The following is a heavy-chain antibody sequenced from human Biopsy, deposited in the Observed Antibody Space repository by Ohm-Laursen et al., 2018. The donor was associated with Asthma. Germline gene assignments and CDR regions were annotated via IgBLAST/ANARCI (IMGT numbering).Heavy chain of an antibody. CDR3: ARKAGSCISRTCYSLDF. V-gene: IGHV1-69*01. Sequence: SSVQVSCNSLGGTFNTYVIGWVRQAPGQGLEWMVGINSVFGTTTYPQKFQDRVTITADDSTSTVYMELSSLRSEDTAVYYCARKAGSCISRTCYSLDFWGQGTLVTVSS. CDR1: GGTFNTYV. D-gene: IGHD2-2*01. J-gene: IGHJ4*02. CDR2: INSVFGTT.